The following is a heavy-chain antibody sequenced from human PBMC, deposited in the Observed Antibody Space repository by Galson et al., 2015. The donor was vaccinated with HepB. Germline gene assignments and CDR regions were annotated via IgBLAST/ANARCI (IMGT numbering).Heavy chain of an antibody. D-gene: IGHD1-1*01. CDR3: AKGSSGHGGYNYYYYMDV. V-gene: IGHV3-9*01. J-gene: IGHJ6*03. Sequence: SLRLSCAASGFTFDDYAMHWVRQAPGKGLEWVSGITWNSDSIGYADSVKGRFTISRDNAKNSLYLQMNSLRAEDTALYYCAKGSSGHGGYNYYYYMDVWGKGTTVTVSS. CDR1: GFTFDDYA. CDR2: ITWNSDSI.